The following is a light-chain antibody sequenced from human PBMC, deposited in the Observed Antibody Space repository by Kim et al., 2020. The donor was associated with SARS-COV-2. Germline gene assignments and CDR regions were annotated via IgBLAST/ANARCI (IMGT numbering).Light chain of an antibody. J-gene: IGKJ2*01. CDR3: QQLDSSPSYT. Sequence: PGERATLSCRASQSLRHTYLSWYQQKPAQGPRLLIYGVSHRSAGIPDRFACSGSGTDFTLTISRLVPEDFAVYYCQQLDSSPSYTFGQGTKVDIK. V-gene: IGKV3-20*01. CDR2: GVS. CDR1: QSLRHTY.